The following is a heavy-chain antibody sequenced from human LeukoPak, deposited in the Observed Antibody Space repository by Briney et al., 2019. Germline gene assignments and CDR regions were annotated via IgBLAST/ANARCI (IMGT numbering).Heavy chain of an antibody. CDR1: GGSISSSSYY. V-gene: IGHV4-39*01. Sequence: SETLSLTCTVSGGSISSSSYYWGWIRQTPGKGLEWLGSIYYSAIAYYNPSLTSRVTISVDTSKNQFSLKLSSVTAADTAVYYCARQRSSSLRSVWFDPWGQGTLVTVSS. CDR3: ARQRSSSLRSVWFDP. D-gene: IGHD6-13*01. CDR2: IYYSAIA. J-gene: IGHJ5*02.